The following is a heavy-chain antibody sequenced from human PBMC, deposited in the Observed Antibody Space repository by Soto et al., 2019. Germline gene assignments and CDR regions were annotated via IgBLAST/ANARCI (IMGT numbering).Heavy chain of an antibody. CDR2: TSATGSTT. CDR3: ANTIGYSSGWYGLNFQH. J-gene: IGHJ1*01. D-gene: IGHD6-19*01. V-gene: IGHV3-23*01. Sequence: EVQLLESGGGLVQPGGSLRLSCAVSGFTFSTHAMSWVRQAPGKGLEWVSGTSATGSTTYYADSVKGQFTISRDNSKNTLYLQMNSLRAEDTAVYYCANTIGYSSGWYGLNFQHWGQGTLVTVSS. CDR1: GFTFSTHA.